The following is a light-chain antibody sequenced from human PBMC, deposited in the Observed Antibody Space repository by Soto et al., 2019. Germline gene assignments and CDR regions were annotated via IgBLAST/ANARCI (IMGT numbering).Light chain of an antibody. Sequence: QSALTQPASVSGSPGQSITISCTGTSSDIGGYNYISWYQQLPGKAPKFIIYDVRNRPSGVSNRFSGSRSGNTASLTISGLQAEHEADYYCSSYTTSSTVIFGGGTKLTVL. CDR2: DVR. V-gene: IGLV2-14*01. J-gene: IGLJ2*01. CDR3: SSYTTSSTVI. CDR1: SSDIGGYNY.